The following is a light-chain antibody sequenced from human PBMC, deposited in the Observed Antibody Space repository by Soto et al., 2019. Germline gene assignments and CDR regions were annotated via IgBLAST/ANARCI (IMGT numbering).Light chain of an antibody. J-gene: IGLJ2*01. CDR2: EVS. CDR1: SSDVGGYNY. V-gene: IGLV2-14*01. CDR3: SSYTSSSPRV. Sequence: QSALTQPASVSGSPGQSSTISCTGTSSDVGGYNYVSWYQQHPGKAPKLMIYEVSNRPSGVSNRFSGSKSGNTASLSLSGLQAEGEADYYCSSYTSSSPRVFGGGTQLTVL.